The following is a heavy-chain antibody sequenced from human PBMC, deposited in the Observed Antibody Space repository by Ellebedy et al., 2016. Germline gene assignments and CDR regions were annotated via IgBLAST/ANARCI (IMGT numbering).Heavy chain of an antibody. Sequence: GGSLRLSXAASGFTFSSYAMSWFRQAPGKGLKWVSAISDSGGSTYYADSVKGRFTISRDNSKNTLFLQINSLRAEDTAVYYCAKGGGSSWFDPWGQGTLVTVSS. CDR2: ISDSGGST. D-gene: IGHD3-10*01. V-gene: IGHV3-23*01. CDR3: AKGGGSSWFDP. J-gene: IGHJ5*02. CDR1: GFTFSSYA.